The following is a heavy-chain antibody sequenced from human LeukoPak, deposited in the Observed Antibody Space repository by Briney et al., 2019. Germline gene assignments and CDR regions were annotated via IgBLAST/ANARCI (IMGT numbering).Heavy chain of an antibody. D-gene: IGHD2-2*01. J-gene: IGHJ4*02. CDR3: AKVICSSTSCPLDY. Sequence: PGGSLRLSCAASGFTFDDYAMHWARQAPGKGLEWVSGISWNSGSIGYADSAKGRFTISRDNAKNSLYLQMNSLRAEDTALYYCAKVICSSTSCPLDYWGQGTLVTVSS. V-gene: IGHV3-9*01. CDR2: ISWNSGSI. CDR1: GFTFDDYA.